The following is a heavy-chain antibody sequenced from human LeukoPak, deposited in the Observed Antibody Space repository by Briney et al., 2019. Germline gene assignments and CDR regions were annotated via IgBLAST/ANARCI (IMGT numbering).Heavy chain of an antibody. V-gene: IGHV4-31*03. J-gene: IGHJ5*02. Sequence: PSETLSLTCTVSGGSIRSSYYYWGWIRQPPGKGLEWIGYIYYSGSTYYNPSLKSRVTISVDTSKNQFSLKLNSVTAADTAVYYCAREVYFDWLAQSGWFDPWGQGTLVTVSS. D-gene: IGHD3-9*01. CDR3: AREVYFDWLAQSGWFDP. CDR1: GGSIRSSYYY. CDR2: IYYSGST.